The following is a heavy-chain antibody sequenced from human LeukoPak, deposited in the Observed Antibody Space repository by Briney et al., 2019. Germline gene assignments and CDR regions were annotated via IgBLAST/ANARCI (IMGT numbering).Heavy chain of an antibody. V-gene: IGHV4-38-2*02. CDR2: ISHSGST. J-gene: IGHJ5*02. Sequence: SETLSLTCTVSDYSFTAGFHCGWIRPPPGKGLEWIASISHSGSTYYNPSLKSRVTISVDTSKNQFSLNLTSVTAADTAVYYCARDNTGFSPNWFDPWGQGTLGTVSS. D-gene: IGHD5-18*01. CDR1: DYSFTAGFH. CDR3: ARDNTGFSPNWFDP.